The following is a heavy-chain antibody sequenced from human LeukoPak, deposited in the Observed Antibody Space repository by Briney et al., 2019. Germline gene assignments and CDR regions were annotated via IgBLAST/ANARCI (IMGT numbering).Heavy chain of an antibody. CDR2: IPYDGSNK. CDR1: GFTFSSYD. J-gene: IGHJ6*02. Sequence: GGSLRLSCAASGFTFSSYDMHWVRQAPGKGLEWVALIPYDGSNKYYADSVKGRFTISRDNSQTTLYLQMNSLRLEDTAVYYCGRLMGGYDSYFYGMDVWGQGTTVTVSS. V-gene: IGHV3-30*03. CDR3: GRLMGGYDSYFYGMDV. D-gene: IGHD5-12*01.